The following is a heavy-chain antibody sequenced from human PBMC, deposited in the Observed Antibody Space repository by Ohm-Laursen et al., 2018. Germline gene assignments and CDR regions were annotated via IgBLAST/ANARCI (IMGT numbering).Heavy chain of an antibody. CDR3: AGNWYFDL. V-gene: IGHV4-4*09. CDR1: GGSMSSSY. CDR2: IHSSGST. Sequence: SETLSLTWAVSGGSMSSSYWSWVRQSPGRGLEWIGQIHSSGSTNYNVSLKSRVTISLDTSKNQFSLKLDSVTAADTAVYYCAGNWYFDLWGRGTLVTVSS. J-gene: IGHJ2*01.